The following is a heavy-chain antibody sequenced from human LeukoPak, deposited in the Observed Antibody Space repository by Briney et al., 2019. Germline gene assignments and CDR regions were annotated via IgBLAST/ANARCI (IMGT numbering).Heavy chain of an antibody. CDR2: ISGRGGST. CDR3: AKDNYGDYTYYFDY. Sequence: GGSLRLSCAASGFTFSTYAMTWVRQAPGKGLEWVSSISGRGGSTYYADSVKGRFTISRDNSQNTLYLQVNSLRAEDSAVYYCAKDNYGDYTYYFDYWGQGTLVSVSS. CDR1: GFTFSTYA. V-gene: IGHV3-23*01. D-gene: IGHD4-17*01. J-gene: IGHJ4*02.